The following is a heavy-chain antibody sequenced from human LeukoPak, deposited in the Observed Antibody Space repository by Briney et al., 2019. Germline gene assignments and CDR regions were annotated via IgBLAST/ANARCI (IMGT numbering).Heavy chain of an antibody. D-gene: IGHD6-19*01. CDR3: ARGTLKAVAGR. Sequence: PSETLSLTCGVSGGSISSTNWWSWVRQPPGQGLEWIGEISLTGETNYNPSLNGRVTISVDTSKNQFSLKLSSVTAADTAVYYCARGTLKAVAGRWGQGTLVTVSS. V-gene: IGHV4-4*02. CDR2: ISLTGET. J-gene: IGHJ4*02. CDR1: GGSISSTNW.